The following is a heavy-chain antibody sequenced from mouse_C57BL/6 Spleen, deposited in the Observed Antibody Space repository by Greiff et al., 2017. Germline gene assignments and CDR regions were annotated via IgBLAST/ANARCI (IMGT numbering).Heavy chain of an antibody. J-gene: IGHJ2*01. D-gene: IGHD4-1*01. V-gene: IGHV1-18*01. Sequence: VQLQQSGPELVKPGASVKIPCKASGYTFTDYNMDWVKQSHGKSLEWIGAINPNNGGTIYNQKFKGKATLTVDKSSSTAYMELRSLTSEDTAVYYCARRDWDGFDYWGQGTTLTVSS. CDR1: GYTFTDYN. CDR3: ARRDWDGFDY. CDR2: INPNNGGT.